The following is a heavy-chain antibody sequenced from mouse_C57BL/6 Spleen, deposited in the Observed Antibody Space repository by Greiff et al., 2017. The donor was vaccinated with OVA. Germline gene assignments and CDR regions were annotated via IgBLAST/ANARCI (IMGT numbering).Heavy chain of an antibody. V-gene: IGHV1-53*01. D-gene: IGHD1-1*01. J-gene: IGHJ2*01. CDR3: ARRSGSSYLDD. CDR1: GYTFTSYW. Sequence: QVQLQQPGPDLVKPGASVKLSCKASGYTFTSYWMHWVMQRPGQGLEWIGNINPSNGGTHYNDKFNSKATLTVDKSASTAYMQRSSLTSEDTAVYYCARRSGSSYLDDWGQGTTLTFSS. CDR2: INPSNGGT.